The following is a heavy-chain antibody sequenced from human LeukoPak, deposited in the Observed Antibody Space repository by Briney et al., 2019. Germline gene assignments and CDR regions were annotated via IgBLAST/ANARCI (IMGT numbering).Heavy chain of an antibody. V-gene: IGHV4-59*08. J-gene: IGHJ3*02. D-gene: IGHD3-10*01. CDR1: GGSIRDYY. CDR3: ARHGGLVRGFSDAFDI. CDR2: IYYSGNT. Sequence: SETLSLTCTVSGGSIRDYYWSWIRQPPGKGLEWIGYIYYSGNTNYNPSLKSRVAIPLDTSKNQFSLRLTSVTAADTAVYYCARHGGLVRGFSDAFDIWGQGTMVTVSS.